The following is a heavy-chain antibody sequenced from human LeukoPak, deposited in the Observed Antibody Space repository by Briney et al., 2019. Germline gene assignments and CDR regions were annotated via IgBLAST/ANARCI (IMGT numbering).Heavy chain of an antibody. CDR3: AREGKSMAPFDY. Sequence: GRSLRLSCAASGFTFSSYAMHWVRQAPGKGLEWVAVISYDGSNKYYADSVKGRFTISRDNSKNTLYLQMNSLRAEDTAVYYCAREGKSMAPFDYWGQGTLVTVPS. CDR2: ISYDGSNK. V-gene: IGHV3-30*04. CDR1: GFTFSSYA. J-gene: IGHJ4*02. D-gene: IGHD2/OR15-2a*01.